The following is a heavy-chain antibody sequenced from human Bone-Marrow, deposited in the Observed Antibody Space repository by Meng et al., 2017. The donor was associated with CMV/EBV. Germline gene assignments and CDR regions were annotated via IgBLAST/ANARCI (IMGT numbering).Heavy chain of an antibody. CDR3: ARDYYDSGAYYYTEEYYHGLDV. CDR1: GDSVPSNSAA. D-gene: IGHD3-22*01. V-gene: IGHV6-1*01. CDR2: TYYRSKWYD. J-gene: IGHJ6*02. Sequence: SQTLSLTCAISGDSVPSNSAAWNWLRQSPSRGLEWLGRTYYRSKWYDDYAMAVKSRITINPDTSKNQFSLQLNSVTPEDTAVYYCARDYYDSGAYYYTEEYYHGLDVWGQGTTVTVSS.